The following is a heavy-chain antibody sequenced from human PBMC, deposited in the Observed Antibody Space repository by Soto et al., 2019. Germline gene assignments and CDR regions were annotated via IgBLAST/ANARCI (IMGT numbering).Heavy chain of an antibody. CDR3: ARTVHYDILTGYYLAAFDI. V-gene: IGHV4-4*02. D-gene: IGHD3-9*01. CDR1: SGSISSSNW. CDR2: IYHSGST. Sequence: QVQLQESGPGLVKPSGTLSLTCAVSSGSISSSNWWSWVRQPPGKGLEWIGEIYHSGSTNYNPSLKSRVTISVDKSKNQFSLKLSSVTAADTAVYYCARTVHYDILTGYYLAAFDIWGQGTMVTVSS. J-gene: IGHJ3*02.